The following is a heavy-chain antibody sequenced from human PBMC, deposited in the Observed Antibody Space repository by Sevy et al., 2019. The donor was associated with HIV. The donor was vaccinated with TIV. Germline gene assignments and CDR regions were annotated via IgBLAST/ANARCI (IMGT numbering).Heavy chain of an antibody. CDR2: IYWDEDK. CDR1: GISLSPSGMG. V-gene: IGHV2-5*02. CDR3: AHWLYGDYVTNFDY. J-gene: IGHJ4*02. Sequence: SGPTLVNPTQTLTLTCTFSGISLSPSGMGVGWIRQPPGKALEWLALIYWDEDKRYSQSLKSRLTITKDTSKNQVVLILNNMDPGDRAAYYCAHWLYGDYVTNFDYWGQGTLVTVSS. D-gene: IGHD4-17*01.